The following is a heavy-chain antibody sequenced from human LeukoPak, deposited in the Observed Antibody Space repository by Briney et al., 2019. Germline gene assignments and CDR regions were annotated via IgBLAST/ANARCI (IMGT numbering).Heavy chain of an antibody. Sequence: GASVKVSCTASGGTFSSYAISWVRQAPGQGLEWMGRIIPILGIANYAQKFQGRVTITADKSTSTAYMELSSLRSEDTAVYYCARGGITGTTYFDYWGQGTLVTVSS. D-gene: IGHD1-20*01. CDR1: GGTFSSYA. CDR3: ARGGITGTTYFDY. J-gene: IGHJ4*02. V-gene: IGHV1-69*04. CDR2: IIPILGIA.